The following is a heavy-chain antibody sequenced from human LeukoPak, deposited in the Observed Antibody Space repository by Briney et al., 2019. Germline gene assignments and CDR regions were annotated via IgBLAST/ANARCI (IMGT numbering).Heavy chain of an antibody. V-gene: IGHV3-23*01. Sequence: GGSPRLSCAASGFTFSTYAMNWVRQAPGKGLEWVSAISGSGGTTYYADSVRGRFTISRDNSKNTLYLQMNSLSAEDTAVYYCAKDADSSGYYLYYFDYWGQGTLVTVSS. CDR2: ISGSGGTT. CDR3: AKDADSSGYYLYYFDY. CDR1: GFTFSTYA. D-gene: IGHD3-22*01. J-gene: IGHJ4*02.